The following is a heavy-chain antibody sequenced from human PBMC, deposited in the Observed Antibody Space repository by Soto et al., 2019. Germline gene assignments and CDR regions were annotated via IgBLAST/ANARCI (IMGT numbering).Heavy chain of an antibody. CDR2: IYYSGST. J-gene: IGHJ6*02. CDR1: GGSVSSGSYY. Sequence: PSETLSLTCTVSGGSVSSGSYYWSWIRQPPGKGLEWIGYIYYSGSTNYNPSLKSRVTISVDTSKNQFSLKLSSVTAADTAVYYCARERGGLRRPAFDDYGDYEEDHYGMDVWGQGTTVTVSS. V-gene: IGHV4-61*01. CDR3: ARERGGLRRPAFDDYGDYEEDHYGMDV. D-gene: IGHD4-17*01.